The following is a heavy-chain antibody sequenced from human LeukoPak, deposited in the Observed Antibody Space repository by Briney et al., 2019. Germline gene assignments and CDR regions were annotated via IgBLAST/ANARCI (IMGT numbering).Heavy chain of an antibody. J-gene: IGHJ4*02. V-gene: IGHV1-18*01. CDR1: GYTFTTYG. Sequence: APVKVSCKASGYTFTTYGISWVRQAPGQGLEWMGWISAYNGQTNYAEKFQGRVTMTTDTSTKTAYMELRSLGSDDTAVYYCAGVAGYYWNSDSFDYWGQGTQVTVSS. D-gene: IGHD1-7*01. CDR2: ISAYNGQT. CDR3: AGVAGYYWNSDSFDY.